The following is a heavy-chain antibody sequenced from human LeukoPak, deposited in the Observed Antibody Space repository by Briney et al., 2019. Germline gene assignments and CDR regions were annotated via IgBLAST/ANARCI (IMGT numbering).Heavy chain of an antibody. CDR1: GFTFSDYY. V-gene: IGHV3-11*04. J-gene: IGHJ1*01. D-gene: IGHD1-26*01. CDR2: ISSSGSTI. CDR3: AKDVGATAAEYFQH. Sequence: GGSLRLSCAASGFTFSDYYMSWIRQAPGKGLEWVSYISSSGSTIYYADSVKGRFTISRDNAENSLYLQMNSLRAEDTAVYYCAKDVGATAAEYFQHWGQGTLVTVSS.